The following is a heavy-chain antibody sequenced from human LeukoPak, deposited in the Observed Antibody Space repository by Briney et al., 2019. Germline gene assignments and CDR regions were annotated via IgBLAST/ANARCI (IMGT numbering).Heavy chain of an antibody. J-gene: IGHJ1*01. CDR3: AHRQCSIAAAGTEDFQH. D-gene: IGHD6-13*01. CDR1: GCSLRTSGVG. CDR2: ICWDDDK. V-gene: IGHV2-5*02. Sequence: SGLTLVKPTQTLTLSCNFSGCSLRTSGVGVGWIREPPGKARKWLALICWDDDKRYSPSLNSTLTIPKDTSKNQVVLTMPNMDPVDTATYYCAHRQCSIAAAGTEDFQHWGQGTLVTVSS.